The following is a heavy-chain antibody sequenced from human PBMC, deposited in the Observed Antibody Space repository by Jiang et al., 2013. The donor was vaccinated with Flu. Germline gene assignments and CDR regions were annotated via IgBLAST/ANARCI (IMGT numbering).Heavy chain of an antibody. CDR2: IYYSGST. D-gene: IGHD6-19*01. CDR3: ARDGGGSGPVDY. J-gene: IGHJ4*02. CDR1: GGSISSYY. V-gene: IGHV4-59*01. Sequence: GPGLVKPSETLSLTCTVSGGSISSYYWSWIRQPPGKGLEWIGYIYYSGSTNYNPSLKSRVTISVDTSKNQFSLKLSSVTAADTAVYYCARDGGGSGPVDYWGQGTLVTVSS.